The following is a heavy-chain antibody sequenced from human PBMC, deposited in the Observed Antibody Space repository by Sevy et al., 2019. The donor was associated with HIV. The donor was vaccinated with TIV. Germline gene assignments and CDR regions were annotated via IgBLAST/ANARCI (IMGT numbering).Heavy chain of an antibody. D-gene: IGHD2-8*01. CDR1: GFTFSSYS. CDR3: AREGCTQPHDY. Sequence: GGSLRLSCAASGFTFSSYSMNWVRQAPGKGLEWVSYISSSSSTIYYADSVKGRFTISRDNAKNSLYLQMNSLRAEDTATYFCAREGCTQPHDYWGQGTLVTVSS. J-gene: IGHJ4*02. CDR2: ISSSSSTI. V-gene: IGHV3-48*01.